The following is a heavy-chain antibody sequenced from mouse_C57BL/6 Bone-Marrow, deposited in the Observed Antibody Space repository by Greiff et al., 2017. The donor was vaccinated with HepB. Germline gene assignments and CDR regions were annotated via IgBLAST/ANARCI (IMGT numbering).Heavy chain of an antibody. Sequence: QVQLQQPGAELVKPGASVKMSCKASGYTFTSYWMQWVKQRPGQGLEWIGEIDPSDSYTNYNQKFKGKATLTVDTSSSTAYLQLSSLTSEDTAVYYCTRLLYPLFDYWGQGTTLTVSS. J-gene: IGHJ2*01. D-gene: IGHD2-12*01. CDR2: IDPSDSYT. V-gene: IGHV1-50*01. CDR3: TRLLYPLFDY. CDR1: GYTFTSYW.